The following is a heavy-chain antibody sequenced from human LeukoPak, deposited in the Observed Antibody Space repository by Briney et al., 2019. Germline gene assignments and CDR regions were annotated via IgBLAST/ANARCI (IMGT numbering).Heavy chain of an antibody. CDR3: ARDPLPNYDFWSGYYL. V-gene: IGHV3-9*01. Sequence: HPGRSLRLSCAASGFTFDDYAMHWVRQAPGKGLEWVSGISWNSGSIGYADSVKGRFTISRDNAKNSLYLQMNSLRAEDTAVYYCARDPLPNYDFWSGYYLWGQGTLVTVSS. CDR2: ISWNSGSI. D-gene: IGHD3-3*01. CDR1: GFTFDDYA. J-gene: IGHJ4*02.